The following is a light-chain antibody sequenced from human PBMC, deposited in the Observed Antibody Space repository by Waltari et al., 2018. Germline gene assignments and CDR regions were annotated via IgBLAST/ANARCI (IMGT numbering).Light chain of an antibody. CDR1: QSVSSY. Sequence: EIVLTQSPATLSLSPGERATLSCRASQSVSSYLAWYQQKPGQAPRLPIYDASNRATGIPARFSGSGSGTDFTVTISSLEPEDFAVYYCQQRSNWPPGLTFGGGTKVEIK. CDR2: DAS. J-gene: IGKJ4*01. V-gene: IGKV3-11*01. CDR3: QQRSNWPPGLT.